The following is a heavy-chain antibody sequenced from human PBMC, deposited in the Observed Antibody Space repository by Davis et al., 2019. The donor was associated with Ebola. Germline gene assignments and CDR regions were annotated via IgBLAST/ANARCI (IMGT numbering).Heavy chain of an antibody. CDR3: ARVGYCSSTSCRNYYYYYYMDV. V-gene: IGHV3-11*06. D-gene: IGHD2-2*03. J-gene: IGHJ6*03. CDR1: GFTFSDYY. CDR2: ISSSSSYT. Sequence: GGSLRLSCAASGFTFSDYYMSWIRQAPGKGLEWVSYISSSSSYTNYADSVKGRFTISRDNAKNSLYLQMNSLRAEDTAVYYCARVGYCSSTSCRNYYYYYYMDVWGKGTTVTVSS.